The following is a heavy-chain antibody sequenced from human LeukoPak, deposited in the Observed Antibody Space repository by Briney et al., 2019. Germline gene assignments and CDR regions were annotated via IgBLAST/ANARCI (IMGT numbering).Heavy chain of an antibody. CDR1: GGTFSSYA. D-gene: IGHD3-10*01. V-gene: IGHV1-69*05. CDR2: IIPIFGTA. CDR3: ARGSEITMVRGPLGY. Sequence: GASVKVSCKASGGTFSSYAISWVRQAPGQGLEWMGGIIPIFGTANYTQKFQGRVTITTDESTSTAYMELSSLRSEDTAVYYCARGSEITMVRGPLGYWGQGTLVTVSS. J-gene: IGHJ4*02.